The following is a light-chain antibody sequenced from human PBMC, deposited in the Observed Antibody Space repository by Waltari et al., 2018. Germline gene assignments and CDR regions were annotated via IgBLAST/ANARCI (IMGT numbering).Light chain of an antibody. CDR1: QSVGRT. CDR3: QHYVALPVT. Sequence: EIVLTQSPGTLSLSPGDRATLSCRASQSVGRTLAWYQQKPGQAPSLVIDGASIRATGIPDRFSGSGSGTDFSLTISRLEPEDFAVYYCQHYVALPVTFGQGTKVEIK. J-gene: IGKJ1*01. CDR2: GAS. V-gene: IGKV3-20*01.